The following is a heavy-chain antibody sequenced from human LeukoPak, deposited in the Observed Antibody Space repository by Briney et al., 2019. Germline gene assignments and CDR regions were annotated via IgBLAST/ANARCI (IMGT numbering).Heavy chain of an antibody. Sequence: GGSLRLSCAASGFTFSSYAMSWVRQAPGKGLEWVSAISGSGGSTYYADSVRGRFTISRDNSKNTLYLQMNSLRAEDTAVYYCARGSYDYVWGSYCDYWGQGTLVTVSS. CDR3: ARGSYDYVWGSYCDY. J-gene: IGHJ4*02. CDR2: ISGSGGST. D-gene: IGHD3-16*01. V-gene: IGHV3-23*01. CDR1: GFTFSSYA.